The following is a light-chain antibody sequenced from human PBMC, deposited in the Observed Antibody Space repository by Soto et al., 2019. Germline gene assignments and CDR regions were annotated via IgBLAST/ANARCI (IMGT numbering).Light chain of an antibody. CDR3: QQYNNWPRT. J-gene: IGKJ1*01. CDR2: GAS. CDR1: QSVSSN. V-gene: IGKV3-15*01. Sequence: EIVMTQSPATLSVSPGERATLSCRASQSVSSNLAWYQQKPGQAPRLLICGASTRATGIPARFSGSGSGTGFTLTISSLQSEDFAVYYCQQYNNWPRTFGQGTKVEI.